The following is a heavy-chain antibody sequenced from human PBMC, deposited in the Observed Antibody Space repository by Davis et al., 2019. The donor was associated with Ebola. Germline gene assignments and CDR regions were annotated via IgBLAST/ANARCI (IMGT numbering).Heavy chain of an antibody. V-gene: IGHV3-53*01. J-gene: IGHJ1*01. CDR2: FYNGGNT. CDR1: GIAVSTNY. D-gene: IGHD1-20*01. CDR3: ARGVTGDFQH. Sequence: GESLKISCAASGIAVSTNYMGWVRQAPGKGLEWVSDFYNGGNTHYADSVKGRFTISRDSSKNTLYLQMNSLRAEDTAVYYCARGVTGDFQHWGQGTLVTVSS.